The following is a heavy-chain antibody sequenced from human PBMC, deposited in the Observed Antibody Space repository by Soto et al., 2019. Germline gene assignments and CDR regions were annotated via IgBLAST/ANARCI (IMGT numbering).Heavy chain of an antibody. CDR3: AIELGISVALRWFDP. CDR1: GYTFTGYY. J-gene: IGHJ5*02. D-gene: IGHD6-19*01. CDR2: INPNSGGT. V-gene: IGHV1-2*02. Sequence: QVQLVQSGAEVKKPGASVKVSCKASGYTFTGYYMHWVRQAPGQGLEWMGWINPNSGGTNYAQKFQGRVTMTRDTSISTAYMEVSRLGSDDTALYYCAIELGISVALRWFDPWGQGTLVTVSS.